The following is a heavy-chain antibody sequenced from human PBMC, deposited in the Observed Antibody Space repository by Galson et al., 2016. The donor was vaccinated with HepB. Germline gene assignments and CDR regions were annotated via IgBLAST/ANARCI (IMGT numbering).Heavy chain of an antibody. CDR1: GFSFSDYG. D-gene: IGHD1/OR15-1a*01. Sequence: SLRLSCAASGFSFSDYGMHWVRQAPGKGLEWVSVIWYDGSHKYYVDSVKGRFSVSRDNAKNTLYLQMNNLRTEDTAVYFCARGGTTTDPHPDFWGQGTLVTVSS. CDR2: IWYDGSHK. J-gene: IGHJ4*02. CDR3: ARGGTTTDPHPDF. V-gene: IGHV3-33*01.